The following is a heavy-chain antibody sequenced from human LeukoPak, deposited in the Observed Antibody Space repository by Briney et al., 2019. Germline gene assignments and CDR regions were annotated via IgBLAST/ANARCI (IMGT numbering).Heavy chain of an antibody. CDR3: ARDPDIVVVPAARQYFQH. V-gene: IGHV3-48*01. Sequence: PGGSLRLSCAASGFTFSSYSMNWVRQAPGKGLERVSYISSSSSTIYYADSVKGRFTISRDNAKNSLYLQMNSLRAEDTAVYYCARDPDIVVVPAARQYFQHWGQGTLVTVSS. CDR2: ISSSSSTI. CDR1: GFTFSSYS. J-gene: IGHJ1*01. D-gene: IGHD2-2*01.